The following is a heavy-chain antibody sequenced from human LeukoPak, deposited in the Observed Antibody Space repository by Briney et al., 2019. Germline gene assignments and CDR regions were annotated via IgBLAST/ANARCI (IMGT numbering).Heavy chain of an antibody. CDR3: AKVDCGGECHWYYYGMDV. CDR2: ISYDGSNK. Sequence: GGSLRLSCAASGFILSSYGLHWVRQAPGKGLEWVAGISYDGSNKYYGDSVKGRFTVSRDNSKNTLYLQMHSPRAEDTAVYYCAKVDCGGECHWYYYGMDVWGQGTTVTVSS. V-gene: IGHV3-30*18. CDR1: GFILSSYG. D-gene: IGHD2-21*01. J-gene: IGHJ6*02.